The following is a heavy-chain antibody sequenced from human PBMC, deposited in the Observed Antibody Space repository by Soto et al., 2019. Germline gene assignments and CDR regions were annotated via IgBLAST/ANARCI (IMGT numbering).Heavy chain of an antibody. Sequence: TSETLSLTCTVSGGSISSYYWSWIRQPPGKGLEWIGYIYYSGSTNYNPSLKSRVTISVDTSKNQFSLKLSSVTAADTAVYYCARLHPPIEARREYMDVWGKGTTVTVS. CDR2: IYYSGST. CDR3: ARLHPPIEARREYMDV. J-gene: IGHJ6*03. V-gene: IGHV4-59*08. CDR1: GGSISSYY. D-gene: IGHD6-6*01.